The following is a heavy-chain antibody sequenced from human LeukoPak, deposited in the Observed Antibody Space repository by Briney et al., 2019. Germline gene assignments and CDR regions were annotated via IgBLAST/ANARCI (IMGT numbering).Heavy chain of an antibody. Sequence: PSETLSLTCTVSGGSISGSSYYWGWIRQPPGKGLEWIGSIYYSGSTYYNPSLESRVTISVDTSKNQFSLKLSSVTAADTAVYYCAGMTTVTKGDYWGQGTLVTVSS. D-gene: IGHD4-17*01. CDR2: IYYSGST. CDR1: GGSISGSSYY. V-gene: IGHV4-39*01. CDR3: AGMTTVTKGDY. J-gene: IGHJ4*02.